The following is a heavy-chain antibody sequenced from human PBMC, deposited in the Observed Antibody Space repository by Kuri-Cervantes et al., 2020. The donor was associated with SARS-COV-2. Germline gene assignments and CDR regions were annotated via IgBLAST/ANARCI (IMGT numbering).Heavy chain of an antibody. D-gene: IGHD2-2*01. J-gene: IGHJ3*02. CDR2: IYYSGST. Sequence: ESLKISCTASGGSISSYYWSWIRQPPGKGLEWIGYIYYSGSTNYNPSLKSRVTISVDTSKNQFSLKLSSVTAADTAVYYCARGPRYCSSTSCYPLDAFDIWGQGTMVTVSS. CDR3: ARGPRYCSSTSCYPLDAFDI. V-gene: IGHV4-59*12. CDR1: GGSISSYY.